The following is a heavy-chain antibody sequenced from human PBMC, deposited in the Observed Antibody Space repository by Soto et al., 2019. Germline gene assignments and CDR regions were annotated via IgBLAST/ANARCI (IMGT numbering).Heavy chain of an antibody. Sequence: SETLSLTCTVSGGSISSSSYYCGWIRQPPGKGLEWIGSIYYSGSTYYNPSLKSRVTISVDTYKNQFSLKLSSVTAADTALHYCASHKGPADIVVVQDYLDYWGQGTLVIVSS. J-gene: IGHJ4*02. CDR2: IYYSGST. CDR3: ASHKGPADIVVVQDYLDY. D-gene: IGHD2-2*01. V-gene: IGHV4-39*01. CDR1: GGSISSSSYY.